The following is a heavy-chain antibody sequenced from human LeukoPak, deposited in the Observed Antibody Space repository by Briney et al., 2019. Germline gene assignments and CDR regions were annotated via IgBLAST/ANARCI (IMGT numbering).Heavy chain of an antibody. CDR2: IDRDGSRI. V-gene: IGHV3-74*01. J-gene: IGHJ5*02. CDR1: GFTFSSYW. Sequence: GGSLRLSCAVSGFTFSSYWMHWVRQAPGKGLVWVSRIDRDGSRINYADSVKGRFSISRDNGKNTLFLQMNSLRAEDTAVYYCARRQGHWFDPWGQGTLVTVSS. CDR3: ARRQGHWFDP.